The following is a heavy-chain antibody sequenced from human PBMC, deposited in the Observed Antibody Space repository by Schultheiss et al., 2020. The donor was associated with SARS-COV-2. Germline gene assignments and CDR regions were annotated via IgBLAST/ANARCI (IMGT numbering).Heavy chain of an antibody. CDR3: VKGVHTLSWHVDY. D-gene: IGHD6-13*01. CDR1: GFTFSSYA. CDR2: ISSNGGST. V-gene: IGHV3-64D*06. Sequence: GGSLRLSCSASGFTFSSYAMHWVRQAPGKGLEYVSAISSNGGSTYYADSVKGRFTTSRDNSKNTLYLQMSSLRAEDTAVYYCVKGVHTLSWHVDYWGQGTLVTVSS. J-gene: IGHJ4*02.